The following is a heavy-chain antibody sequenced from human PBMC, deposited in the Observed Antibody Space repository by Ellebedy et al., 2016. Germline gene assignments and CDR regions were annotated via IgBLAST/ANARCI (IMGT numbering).Heavy chain of an antibody. Sequence: GGSLRLSCVVSGFNFGSNAMSWVRQTPGKGLEWVAGIGGDDHTHYAHFVEGRFTISRDTSKRTLHLEMSRLRVEDTAVYYCAKDLSWWSAIDYWGQGALVTVSS. CDR2: IGGDDHT. CDR1: GFNFGSNA. V-gene: IGHV3-23*01. D-gene: IGHD3-16*01. CDR3: AKDLSWWSAIDY. J-gene: IGHJ4*02.